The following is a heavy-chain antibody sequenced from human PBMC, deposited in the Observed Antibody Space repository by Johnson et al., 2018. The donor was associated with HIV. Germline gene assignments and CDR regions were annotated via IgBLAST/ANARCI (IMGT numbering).Heavy chain of an antibody. CDR2: IYSGGST. D-gene: IGHD2-15*01. CDR3: ARGACSGAFCYFGGAFDI. CDR1: GFTVSSNY. Sequence: VQLVESGGGLVQPGGSLRLSCAASGFTVSSNYMSWVRQAPGKGLEWVSIIYSGGSTYYADSVKGRFTISRDNSKNTLSLQMNSLRAEDTAVYYCARGACSGAFCYFGGAFDIWGQGTMVTVSS. J-gene: IGHJ3*02. V-gene: IGHV3-66*01.